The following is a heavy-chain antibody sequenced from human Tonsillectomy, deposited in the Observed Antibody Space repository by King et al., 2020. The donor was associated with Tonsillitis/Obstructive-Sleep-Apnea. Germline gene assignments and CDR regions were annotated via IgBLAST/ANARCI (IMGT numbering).Heavy chain of an antibody. J-gene: IGHJ6*03. CDR2: IYYSGST. V-gene: IGHV4-59*01. Sequence: VQLQESGPGLVKPSETLSLTCTVSGGSIINYYWSWVRQSPGTGLEWIGYIYYSGSTNYNPSLKSRVTISVDTSKNQFSLRLPSVTAADTAVYYCARRKRDSYYYIDVXGKGTTVTVSS. CDR1: GGSIINYY. CDR3: ARRKRDSYYYIDV. D-gene: IGHD1-14*01.